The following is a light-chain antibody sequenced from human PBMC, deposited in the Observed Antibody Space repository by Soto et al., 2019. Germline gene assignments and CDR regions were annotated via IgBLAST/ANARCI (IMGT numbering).Light chain of an antibody. CDR3: QSYDSSLRVMV. CDR1: SSNIGAGYD. Sequence: QSVLTQPPSVFGAPGQRVTISCTGSSSNIGAGYDVHWYQQFPGTAPKLLIYVNSDRPSGVPDRFSGSKSGTSASLAITGLQAEDEADYYCQSYDSSLRVMVFGGGTKLTVL. CDR2: VNS. J-gene: IGLJ2*01. V-gene: IGLV1-40*01.